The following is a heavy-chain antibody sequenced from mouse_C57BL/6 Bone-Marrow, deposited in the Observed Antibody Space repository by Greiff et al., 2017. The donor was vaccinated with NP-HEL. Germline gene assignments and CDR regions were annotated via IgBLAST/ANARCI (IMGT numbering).Heavy chain of an antibody. D-gene: IGHD2-3*01. Sequence: VQLVESGAELVKPGASVKISCKASGYAFSSYWMNWVKQRPGKGLEWIGQIYPGDGDTNYNGKFKGKATLTADKSSSTAYMQLSSLTSEDSAVYFCARWGLLLDFDYWGQGTTLTVSS. CDR3: ARWGLLLDFDY. J-gene: IGHJ2*01. V-gene: IGHV1-80*01. CDR1: GYAFSSYW. CDR2: IYPGDGDT.